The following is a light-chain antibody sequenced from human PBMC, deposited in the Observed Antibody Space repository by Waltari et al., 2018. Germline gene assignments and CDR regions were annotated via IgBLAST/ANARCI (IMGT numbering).Light chain of an antibody. Sequence: EIVMTQSPATLSVSPGERXTLSCRASQSVSSNLAWYQQKPGQAPRLLIYGASTRATGIPARFSGSGSGTEFTLTISXMQSEDFAVYYXQQYNNWPPYTFGXGTKLEXK. CDR2: GAS. CDR1: QSVSSN. V-gene: IGKV3-15*01. CDR3: QQYNNWPPYT. J-gene: IGKJ2*01.